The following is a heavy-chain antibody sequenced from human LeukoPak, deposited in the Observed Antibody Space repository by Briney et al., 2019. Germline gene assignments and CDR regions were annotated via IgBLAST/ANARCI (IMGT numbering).Heavy chain of an antibody. D-gene: IGHD3-10*01. CDR1: GFTFSTYA. Sequence: PGGSLRLSCAASGFTFSTYAMTWVRQAPGKGLEWVSSISSSSSYIYYADSVKGRFTISRDNAKNSLYLQMNSLRAEDTAMYYCARQPLWFGEKGYYFDYWGQGTLVTVSS. CDR3: ARQPLWFGEKGYYFDY. V-gene: IGHV3-21*04. J-gene: IGHJ4*02. CDR2: ISSSSSYI.